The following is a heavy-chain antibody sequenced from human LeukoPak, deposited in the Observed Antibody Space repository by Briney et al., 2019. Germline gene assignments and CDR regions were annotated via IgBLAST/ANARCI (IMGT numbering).Heavy chain of an antibody. Sequence: SVKVSCKASGGTFSSYAISWVRQAPGQGLEWMGRIIPILGIANYAQKFQGRVTITADKSTSTAYMELSSLRSEDTAVYYCAREEYQLLYGLDYYYGMDVWGQGTTVTVSS. J-gene: IGHJ6*02. D-gene: IGHD2-2*02. CDR2: IIPILGIA. CDR3: AREEYQLLYGLDYYYGMDV. CDR1: GGTFSSYA. V-gene: IGHV1-69*04.